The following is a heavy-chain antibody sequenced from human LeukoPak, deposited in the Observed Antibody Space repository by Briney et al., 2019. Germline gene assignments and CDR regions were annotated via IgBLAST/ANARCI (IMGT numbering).Heavy chain of an antibody. J-gene: IGHJ4*02. CDR1: GYTFTSYG. Sequence: GASVKVSCKASGYTFTSYGISWVRQAPGQGLEWMGRIIPIVGTANYAQKFQGRVTITTDESTSTAYMELSSLRSEDTAVYYCARDPPPGTGTIGGFDYWGQGTLVTVSS. CDR2: IIPIVGTA. CDR3: ARDPPPGTGTIGGFDY. D-gene: IGHD1-7*01. V-gene: IGHV1-69*05.